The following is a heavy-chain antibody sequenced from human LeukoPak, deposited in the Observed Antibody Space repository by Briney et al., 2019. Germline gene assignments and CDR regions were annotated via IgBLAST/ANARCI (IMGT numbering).Heavy chain of an antibody. V-gene: IGHV3-21*01. D-gene: IGHD6-19*01. CDR2: SSSRGRYV. CDR1: ESTLSNRS. Sequence: GGSLRLSCVSSESTLSNRSFHWDRQAPGKGLERVSYSSSRGRYVFYAGSVVGGFIIYRDDGHNSIFLRMDSLRAEDMALYFCAGGESSVVKSFFDSWGRGNQVNVAS. CDR3: AGGESSVVKSFFDS. J-gene: IGHJ4*02.